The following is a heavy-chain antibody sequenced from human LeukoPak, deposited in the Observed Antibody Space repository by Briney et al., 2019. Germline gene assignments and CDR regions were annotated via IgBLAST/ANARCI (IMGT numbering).Heavy chain of an antibody. CDR1: GFTVSSNY. CDR2: IKSKTDGGTT. V-gene: IGHV3-15*01. CDR3: TTDLEVGHVGDYMDV. Sequence: SGGSLRLSCAASGFTVSSNYMSWVRQAPGKGLEWVGRIKSKTDGGTTDYAAPVKGRFTISRDDSKNTLYLQMNSLKTEDTAVYYCTTDLEVGHVGDYMDVWGKGTTVTVSS. D-gene: IGHD3-16*01. J-gene: IGHJ6*03.